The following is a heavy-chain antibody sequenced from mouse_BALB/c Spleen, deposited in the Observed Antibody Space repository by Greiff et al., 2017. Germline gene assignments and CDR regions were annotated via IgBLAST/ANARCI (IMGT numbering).Heavy chain of an antibody. J-gene: IGHJ4*01. D-gene: IGHD2-14*01. CDR3: ARDATYYRYDGGYYYAMDY. V-gene: IGHV3-5*02. Sequence: EVKLLESGPGLVKPSQTVSLTCTVTGISITTGNYRWSWIRQFPGNKLEWIGYIYYSGTITYNPSLTSRTTITRDTSKNQFFLEMNSLTAEDTATYYCARDATYYRYDGGYYYAMDYWGQGTSVTVSS. CDR1: GISITTGNYR. CDR2: IYYSGTI.